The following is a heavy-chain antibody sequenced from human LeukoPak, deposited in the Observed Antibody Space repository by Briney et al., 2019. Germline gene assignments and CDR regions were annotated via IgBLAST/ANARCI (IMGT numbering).Heavy chain of an antibody. CDR1: GGSISSSSYY. J-gene: IGHJ5*02. CDR2: IYYSGST. CDR3: ARVQGGLGITIFGVVKGRRNWFDP. D-gene: IGHD3-3*01. V-gene: IGHV4-39*07. Sequence: PSETLSLTCTVSGGSISSSSYYWGWIRQPPGKGLEWIGSIYYSGSTYYNPSLKSRVTISVDTSKNQFSLKLSSVTAADTAVYYCARVQGGLGITIFGVVKGRRNWFDPWGQGTLVTVSS.